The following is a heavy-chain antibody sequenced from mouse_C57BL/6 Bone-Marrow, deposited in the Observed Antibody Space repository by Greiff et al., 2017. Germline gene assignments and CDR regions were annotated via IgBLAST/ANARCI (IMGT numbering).Heavy chain of an antibody. CDR3: ARYCGSSYYFDY. Sequence: EVQGVESGGGLVQPGGSLSLSCAASGFTFTDYYMSWVRQPPGKALEWLGFIRNKANGYTTEYSASVKGRFTISRDNSQSILYLQMNALRAEDSATYYCARYCGSSYYFDYWGQGTTLTVSS. V-gene: IGHV7-3*01. D-gene: IGHD1-1*01. CDR1: GFTFTDYY. J-gene: IGHJ2*01. CDR2: IRNKANGYTT.